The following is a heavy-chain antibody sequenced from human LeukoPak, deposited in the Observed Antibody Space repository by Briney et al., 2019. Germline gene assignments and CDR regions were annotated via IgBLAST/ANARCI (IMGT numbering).Heavy chain of an antibody. CDR2: IYTSGST. CDR1: RGSISSGRYY. J-gene: IGHJ3*02. Sequence: TLSVTCTVSRGSISSGRYYWSWTRQPAGEGLEWIGRIYTSGSTNYNPSLKSRVTMSVDTSKNQFSLKLSSVTAADTAVYYCARQATVGAFDIWGQGTMVTVSS. CDR3: ARQATVGAFDI. D-gene: IGHD4-11*01. V-gene: IGHV4-61*02.